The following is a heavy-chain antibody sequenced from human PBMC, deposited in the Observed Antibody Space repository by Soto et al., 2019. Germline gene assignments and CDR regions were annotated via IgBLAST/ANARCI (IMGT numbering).Heavy chain of an antibody. CDR1: GFTFSSYG. Sequence: QVQLVESGGGVVQPGRSLRLSCAASGFTFSSYGMHWVRQAPGKGLEWVAVIWYDGSNKYYADSVKGRFNISRDNSKNTLYLQMNSLRAEDTAVYYCARGMVGTTVTTYYFDYWGQGTLVTVSS. J-gene: IGHJ4*02. CDR3: ARGMVGTTVTTYYFDY. V-gene: IGHV3-33*01. CDR2: IWYDGSNK. D-gene: IGHD4-17*01.